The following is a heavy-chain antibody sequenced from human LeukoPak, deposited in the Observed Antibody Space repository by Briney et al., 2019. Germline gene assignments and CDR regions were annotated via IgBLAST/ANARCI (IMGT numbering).Heavy chain of an antibody. CDR3: AKATARRPYYFDY. V-gene: IGHV3-9*01. CDR1: GFTLDDYA. D-gene: IGHD6-25*01. Sequence: GGSLRLSCAASGFTLDDYAMHWVRQAPGKGLEWVSGISWNSGSIGYADSVKGRFTISRDNAKNSLYLQMNSLRAEDTALYYCAKATARRPYYFDYWGQGTLVTVSS. J-gene: IGHJ4*02. CDR2: ISWNSGSI.